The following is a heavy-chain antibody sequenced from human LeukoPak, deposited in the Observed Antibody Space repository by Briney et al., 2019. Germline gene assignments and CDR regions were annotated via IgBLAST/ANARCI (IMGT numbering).Heavy chain of an antibody. J-gene: IGHJ3*02. D-gene: IGHD1-14*01. CDR3: ARELGGTKTGGFDI. CDR2: IGAAGAHT. Sequence: GGSLRLSCAASGFRFSYHDLHWVRQAPGKGLEFVSSIGAAGAHTFYADSVKGRFTISRDNFQSTMYLQMDGLRPEDSAVYYCARELGGTKTGGFDIWGQGTVVTVSS. CDR1: GFRFSYHD. V-gene: IGHV3-64*02.